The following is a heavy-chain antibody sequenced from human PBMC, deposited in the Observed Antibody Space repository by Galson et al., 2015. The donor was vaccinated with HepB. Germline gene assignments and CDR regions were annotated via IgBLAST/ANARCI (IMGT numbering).Heavy chain of an antibody. CDR2: IKQDGSEE. Sequence: SLRLSCAASGFTFSSYWMTWVRQAPGKGLEWVASIKQDGSEEHYVDSVKGRFTISRDNAKNSLYLQMNSLRVEDRAVYCCARGRGDARINYFDYWGQGILVTVSS. CDR1: GFTFSSYW. D-gene: IGHD3-16*01. J-gene: IGHJ4*02. V-gene: IGHV3-7*01. CDR3: ARGRGDARINYFDY.